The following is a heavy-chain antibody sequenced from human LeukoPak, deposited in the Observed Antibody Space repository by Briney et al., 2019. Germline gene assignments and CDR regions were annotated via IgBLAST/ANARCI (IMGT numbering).Heavy chain of an antibody. CDR3: AKGAYDYIEMGYFDS. CDR1: GFTSTNYA. D-gene: IGHD5-12*01. Sequence: GGSLRLSRAASGFTSTNYAMNWVRQAPGKGLEWVSILIGSSGSTDYADSVKGRFTISRDTSKNTLFLQMNSLRAEDTAIYYCAKGAYDYIEMGYFDSWGQGTLVTVSS. CDR2: LIGSSGST. V-gene: IGHV3-23*01. J-gene: IGHJ4*02.